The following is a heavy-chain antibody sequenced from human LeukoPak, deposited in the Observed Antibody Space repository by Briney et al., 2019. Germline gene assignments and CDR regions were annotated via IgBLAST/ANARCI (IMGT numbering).Heavy chain of an antibody. CDR3: ARTNRKMITMVRGVINYFDY. D-gene: IGHD3-10*01. Sequence: SETLSLTCTVSGGSISSSSYYWGWIRQPPGKGLEWIGRIYYGGSTYYNPSLKGRATISVDTSKNQYSLKLSSVTAADTAVYYCARTNRKMITMVRGVINYFDYWGQRTLVTVSS. CDR1: GGSISSSSYY. CDR2: IYYGGST. J-gene: IGHJ4*02. V-gene: IGHV4-39*01.